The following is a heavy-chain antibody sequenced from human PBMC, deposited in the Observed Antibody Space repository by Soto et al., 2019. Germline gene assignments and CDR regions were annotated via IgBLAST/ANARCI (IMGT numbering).Heavy chain of an antibody. CDR3: AGHYVWGSYRYRFHAP. CDR1: GFTFSSYS. V-gene: IGHV3-21*01. J-gene: IGHJ4*02. D-gene: IGHD3-16*02. Sequence: GGSLRLSCAASGFTFSSYSMNWVRQAPGKGLEWVSSISSSSSYIYYADSVKGRFTISRDNAKNSLYLQMNSLRAEDTAVYYCAGHYVWGSYRYRFHAPWGQGTLVTVSS. CDR2: ISSSSSYI.